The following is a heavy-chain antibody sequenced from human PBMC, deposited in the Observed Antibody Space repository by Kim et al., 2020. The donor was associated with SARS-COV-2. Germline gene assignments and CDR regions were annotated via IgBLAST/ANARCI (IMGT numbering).Heavy chain of an antibody. CDR3: AKDLLGRRITIFGVVISGMDV. J-gene: IGHJ6*02. CDR2: ISYDGSNK. CDR1: GFTFSSYG. V-gene: IGHV3-30*18. D-gene: IGHD3-3*01. Sequence: GGSLRLSCAASGFTFSSYGMHWVRQAPGKGLEWVAVISYDGSNKYYADSVKGRFTISRDNSKNTLYLQMNSLRAEDTAVYYCAKDLLGRRITIFGVVISGMDVWGQGTTVTVSS.